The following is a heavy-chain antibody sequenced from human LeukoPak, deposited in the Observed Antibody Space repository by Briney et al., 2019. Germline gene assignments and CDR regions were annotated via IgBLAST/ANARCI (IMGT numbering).Heavy chain of an antibody. Sequence: SGPALVKPTQTLTQTCTFSGFSLSTSGMRVSWIRQPPGKALEWLARIDWDDDKFYSTSLKTRLTISKDTSKNQVVLTMTNMDPVDTATYYCARMNTAMGRSYFDYWGQGTLVTVSS. CDR1: GFSLSTSGMR. J-gene: IGHJ4*02. V-gene: IGHV2-70*04. CDR2: IDWDDDK. D-gene: IGHD5-18*01. CDR3: ARMNTAMGRSYFDY.